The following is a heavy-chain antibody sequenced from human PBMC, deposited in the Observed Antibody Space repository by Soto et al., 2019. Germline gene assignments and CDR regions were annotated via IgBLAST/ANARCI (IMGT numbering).Heavy chain of an antibody. CDR3: ARDYVVPAAMPLDY. CDR2: IWYDGSNK. CDR1: GFTFSSFG. D-gene: IGHD2-2*01. Sequence: GGSLRLSXAASGFTFSSFGIHCVRQAPGKGLEWVAAIWYDGSNKYYADSVKGRFTISRDNSKNTLYLQMNSLRAEDTAVYYCARDYVVPAAMPLDYWGQGTLVTVSS. V-gene: IGHV3-33*01. J-gene: IGHJ4*02.